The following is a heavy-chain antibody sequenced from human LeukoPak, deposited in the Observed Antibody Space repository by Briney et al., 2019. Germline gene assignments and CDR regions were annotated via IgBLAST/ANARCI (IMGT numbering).Heavy chain of an antibody. CDR2: ISYDGSNK. CDR1: GFTFSSYA. V-gene: IGHV3-30-3*01. J-gene: IGHJ4*02. D-gene: IGHD2-21*02. Sequence: GGSLRLSCTTSGFTFSSYALSWVRQAPGKGLEWVAVISYDGSNKYYADSVKGRFTISRDNSKNTLYLQMNSLRAEDTAVYYCAKDESECGGDCYRRLYWGQGTLVTVSS. CDR3: AKDESECGGDCYRRLY.